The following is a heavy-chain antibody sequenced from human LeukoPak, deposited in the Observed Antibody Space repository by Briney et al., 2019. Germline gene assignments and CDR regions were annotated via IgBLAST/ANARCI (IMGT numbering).Heavy chain of an antibody. CDR3: ARVYGSSWYSEYDNWFDP. Sequence: ASVKVSCKASGGTFSSYAISWVRQAPGQGLEWMGWISAYNGNTNYAQKLQGRVTITTDTSTSTAYMELRSLRSDDTAVYYCARVYGSSWYSEYDNWFDPWGQGALVTVSS. V-gene: IGHV1-18*01. CDR1: GGTFSSYA. CDR2: ISAYNGNT. J-gene: IGHJ5*02. D-gene: IGHD6-13*01.